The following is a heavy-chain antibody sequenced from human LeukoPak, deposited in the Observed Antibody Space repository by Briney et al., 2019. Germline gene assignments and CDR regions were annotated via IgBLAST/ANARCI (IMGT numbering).Heavy chain of an antibody. V-gene: IGHV4-38-2*02. D-gene: IGHD2-15*01. CDR2: IYYSGST. Sequence: PSETLSLTCTISGYSISSGYYWGWIRQPPGKGLEWIGSIYYSGSTYYNPSLKSRVTISVDTSKNQFSLKLSSVTAAGTAVYYCAREPPVVVAGTGFDPWGQGTLVTVSS. CDR1: GYSISSGYY. J-gene: IGHJ5*02. CDR3: AREPPVVVAGTGFDP.